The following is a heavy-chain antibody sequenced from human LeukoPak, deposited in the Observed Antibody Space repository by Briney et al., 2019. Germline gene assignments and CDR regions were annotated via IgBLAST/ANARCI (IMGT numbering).Heavy chain of an antibody. CDR1: GGTISSYY. D-gene: IGHD2-21*01. V-gene: IGHV4-59*01. CDR2: IYYSGNT. J-gene: IGHJ6*03. Sequence: SETLSFTCTVSGGTISSYYWSWIRQPPGKGLEWIGYIYYSGNTNYNPSLKSRVTISVDVSKNQFSLKLSSVTSADTAVYYCARVDPCGGDCYSDYYYYMDVWGKGTTVTVSS. CDR3: ARVDPCGGDCYSDYYYYMDV.